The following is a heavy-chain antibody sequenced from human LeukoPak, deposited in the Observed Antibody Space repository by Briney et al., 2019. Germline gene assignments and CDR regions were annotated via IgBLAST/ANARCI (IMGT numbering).Heavy chain of an antibody. CDR1: GGSFSGYY. D-gene: IGHD2-2*01. CDR2: INHSGST. CDR3: ARSRPLYCSSTSCYLDY. V-gene: IGHV4-34*01. J-gene: IGHJ4*02. Sequence: PSETLSLTCAVYGGSFSGYYWGWIRQPPGKGLEWIGEINHSGSTNYNPSLKSRVTISVDTSKNQFSLKLSSVTAADTAVYYCARSRPLYCSSTSCYLDYWGQGTLVTVSS.